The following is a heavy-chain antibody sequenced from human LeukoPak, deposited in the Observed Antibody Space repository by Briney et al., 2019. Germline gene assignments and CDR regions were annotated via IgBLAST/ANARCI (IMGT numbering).Heavy chain of an antibody. CDR1: GFTFSSYA. J-gene: IGHJ4*02. V-gene: IGHV3-23*01. CDR3: ARRGASSHFDY. CDR2: ISGSGGST. Sequence: PGGSLRLSCAASGFTFSSYAMSWVRQAPGKGLEWVSAISGSGGSTYYADSVKGRFTISRDNAKNSLYLQMNSLRAEDTAVHYCARRGASSHFDYWGQGTLVTVSS. D-gene: IGHD1-26*01.